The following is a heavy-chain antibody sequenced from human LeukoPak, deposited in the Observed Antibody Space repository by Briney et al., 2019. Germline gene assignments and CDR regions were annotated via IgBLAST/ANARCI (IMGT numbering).Heavy chain of an antibody. CDR3: ARRRWNLWFGEVHRTAYHGARHPFDY. CDR2: INHSGST. Sequence: PSETLSLTCAVYGGSFSGYYWSWIRQPPGKGLEWIGEINHSGSTNYNPSLKSRVTISVDTSKNQFSLKLSSVTAADTAVYYCARRRWNLWFGEVHRTAYHGARHPFDYWGQGTLVTVSS. V-gene: IGHV4-34*01. CDR1: GGSFSGYY. D-gene: IGHD3-10*01. J-gene: IGHJ4*02.